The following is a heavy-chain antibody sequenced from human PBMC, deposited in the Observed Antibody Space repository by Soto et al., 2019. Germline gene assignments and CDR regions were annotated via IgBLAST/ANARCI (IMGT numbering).Heavy chain of an antibody. CDR3: ARDRKYSSSWLDY. J-gene: IGHJ4*02. Sequence: QVQLVESGGGVVQPGRSLRLSCAASGFTFSSYAMHWVRQAPGKGLEWVAVISYDGSNKFYADSVKGRFTISRDSSKNTLYLQMNSLRTEDTAVYYCARDRKYSSSWLDYWGQGTLVTVSS. CDR2: ISYDGSNK. CDR1: GFTFSSYA. D-gene: IGHD6-13*01. V-gene: IGHV3-30-3*01.